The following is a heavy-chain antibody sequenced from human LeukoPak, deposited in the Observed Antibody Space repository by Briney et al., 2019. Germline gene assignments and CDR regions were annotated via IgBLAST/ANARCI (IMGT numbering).Heavy chain of an antibody. CDR2: ISAYNGNT. Sequence: ASVKVSCKASGYTFTSYGISWVRQAPGQGLEWMGWISAYNGNTNYAQKLQGRVTMTTDTSTSTAYMELRSLRSDDTAVYYCAREKRRPHLEDIVVVPAAGGICGYYYYGMDVWGKGTTVTVSS. CDR1: GYTFTSYG. D-gene: IGHD2-2*01. V-gene: IGHV1-18*04. CDR3: AREKRRPHLEDIVVVPAAGGICGYYYYGMDV. J-gene: IGHJ6*04.